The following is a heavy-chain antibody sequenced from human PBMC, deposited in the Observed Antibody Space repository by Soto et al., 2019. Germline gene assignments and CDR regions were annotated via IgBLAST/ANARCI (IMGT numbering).Heavy chain of an antibody. CDR2: ISYDGSNK. Sequence: GGSLRLSCGASGFTFRSYAMHWVRQTPGKGLEWVAVISYDGSNKHYADSVKGRFSISRDNSKNMLYLQMDSLSTEDTAAYYCVRSMIIVVRLIGLDYWGQGTLVTVSS. D-gene: IGHD3-22*01. V-gene: IGHV3-30-3*01. J-gene: IGHJ4*02. CDR1: GFTFRSYA. CDR3: VRSMIIVVRLIGLDY.